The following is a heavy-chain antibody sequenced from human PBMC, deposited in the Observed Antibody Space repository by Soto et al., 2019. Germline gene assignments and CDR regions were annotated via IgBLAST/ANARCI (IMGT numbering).Heavy chain of an antibody. CDR3: ASTKYDSSAYYYWYLGL. D-gene: IGHD3-22*01. Sequence: QVELVQSGAEVKKPGSSVKVSCQASEDTFRNYAISWVRQAPGQGLEWMGGIIPIFGTANYAQKFQGRVTITADTSANTVYLELSSLRSEDTAVXXXASTKYDSSAYYYWYLGLWGRGTLVTVSS. V-gene: IGHV1-69*06. CDR1: EDTFRNYA. CDR2: IIPIFGTA. J-gene: IGHJ2*01.